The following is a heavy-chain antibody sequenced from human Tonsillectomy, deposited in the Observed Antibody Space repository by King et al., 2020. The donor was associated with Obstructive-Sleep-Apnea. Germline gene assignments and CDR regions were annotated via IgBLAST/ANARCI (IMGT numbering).Heavy chain of an antibody. J-gene: IGHJ5*02. CDR1: GFSLSTSGMC. D-gene: IGHD3-10*01. CDR2: IDWDDDK. CDR3: ARMPSLGGLAGSGNWFDP. Sequence: TLKESGPALVKPTQTLTLTCTFSGFSLSTSGMCVSWIRQPPGKALGWLARIDWDDDKYYSTSVKTRLTISKETSKNQVVLTMTNMDPVDTATYYCARMPSLGGLAGSGNWFDPWGQGTLVTVSS. V-gene: IGHV2-70*11.